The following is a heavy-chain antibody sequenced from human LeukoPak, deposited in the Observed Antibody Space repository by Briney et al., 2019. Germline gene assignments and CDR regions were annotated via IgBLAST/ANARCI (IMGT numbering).Heavy chain of an antibody. J-gene: IGHJ4*02. CDR3: TSGWQLIDF. D-gene: IGHD1-26*01. CDR2: IKSKTDGGTT. Sequence: VGRIKSKTDGGTTDYAAPVKGKFTISRDDSKNTLYLQMNSLKTEDTAVYYCTSGWQLIDFWGQGTLVTVSS. V-gene: IGHV3-15*01.